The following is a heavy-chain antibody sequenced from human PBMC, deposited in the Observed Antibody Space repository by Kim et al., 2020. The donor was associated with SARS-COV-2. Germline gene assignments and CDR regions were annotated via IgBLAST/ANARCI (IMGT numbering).Heavy chain of an antibody. V-gene: IGHV3-30*04. CDR3: AREYYYGSGSYYEGNWFDP. CDR2: ISYDGSNK. J-gene: IGHJ5*02. D-gene: IGHD3-10*01. Sequence: GGSLRLSCAASGFTFSSYAMHWVRQAPGKGLEWVAVISYDGSNKYYADSVKGRFTISRDNSKNTLYLQMNSLRAEDTAVYYCAREYYYGSGSYYEGNWFDPWGQGTLVTVSS. CDR1: GFTFSSYA.